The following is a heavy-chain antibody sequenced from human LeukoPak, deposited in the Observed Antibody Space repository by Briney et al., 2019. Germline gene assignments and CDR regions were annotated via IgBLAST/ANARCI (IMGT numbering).Heavy chain of an antibody. CDR2: IIPIFGTA. Sequence: ASGKVSCKASGGTFTSYAISWVRQAPGQGLEWMGGIIPIFGTANYAQKFQGRVTITTDESTSTAYMELSSLRSEDTAVYYCARGTVAGPLDYWGQGTLVTVSS. CDR3: ARGTVAGPLDY. CDR1: GGTFTSYA. J-gene: IGHJ4*02. V-gene: IGHV1-69*05. D-gene: IGHD6-13*01.